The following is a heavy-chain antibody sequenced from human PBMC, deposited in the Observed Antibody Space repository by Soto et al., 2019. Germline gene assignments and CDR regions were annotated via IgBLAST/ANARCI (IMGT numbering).Heavy chain of an antibody. CDR1: GFTFGDYA. J-gene: IGHJ6*02. V-gene: IGHV3-49*03. CDR2: VRSKAYGGTS. CDR3: SRYTYTSRYSYYGMDV. D-gene: IGHD6-19*01. Sequence: GGSLRLSCTASGFTFGDYAMSWFRQAPGKGLEWVGVVRSKAYGGTSDYAASVKGRLTISRDDSKSIAYLQMNTLRTEDTAVYYCSRYTYTSRYSYYGMDVWGHGTTVTVSS.